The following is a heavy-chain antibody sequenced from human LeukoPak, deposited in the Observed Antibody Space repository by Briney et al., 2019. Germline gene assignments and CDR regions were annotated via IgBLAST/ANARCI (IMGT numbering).Heavy chain of an antibody. Sequence: PGGSLRLSCAASGFTFRSYWMSWVRQAPEKALEWVANIKEDGSEKNYVDSVKGRFTISRDNAKNSLSLQMNSLRAEDTAVYYCSRGGYSNRDAWGQGSLVIVSS. CDR3: SRGGYSNRDA. CDR2: IKEDGSEK. J-gene: IGHJ5*02. V-gene: IGHV3-7*01. CDR1: GFTFRSYW. D-gene: IGHD4-11*01.